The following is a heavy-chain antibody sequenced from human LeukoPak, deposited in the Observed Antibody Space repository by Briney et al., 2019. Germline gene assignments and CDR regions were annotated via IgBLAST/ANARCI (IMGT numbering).Heavy chain of an antibody. CDR3: ARAPIDSNSWYHAFDI. CDR2: IQQGGSHK. J-gene: IGHJ3*02. D-gene: IGHD6-13*01. Sequence: GGSLRLSRAASGFTFSSYWMGWVRQSPAKGLEWVASIQQGGSHKYYVDSVKGRFTISRDNAKNSLLLQMDSLRAEDTAVYYCARAPIDSNSWYHAFDIWGQGTMVTVSS. V-gene: IGHV3-7*01. CDR1: GFTFSSYW.